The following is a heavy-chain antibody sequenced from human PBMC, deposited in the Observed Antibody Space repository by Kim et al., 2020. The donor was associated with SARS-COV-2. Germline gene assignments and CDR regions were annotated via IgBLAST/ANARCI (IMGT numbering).Heavy chain of an antibody. D-gene: IGHD3-22*01. J-gene: IGHJ4*02. Sequence: GYADSVKGRFTISRDNAKNSLYLQMNSLRAEDTALYYCAKTDSSGYLFDYWGQGTLVTVSS. V-gene: IGHV3-9*01. CDR3: AKTDSSGYLFDY.